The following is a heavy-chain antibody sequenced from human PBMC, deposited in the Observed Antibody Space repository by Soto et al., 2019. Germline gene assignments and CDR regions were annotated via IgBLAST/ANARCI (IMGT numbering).Heavy chain of an antibody. CDR3: ARGFSSYSDF. CDR1: GYTFTDYA. Sequence: VQLVQSGAEVKKPGASVKVSCKASGYTFTDYAINWVRQAPGQGLEWMGWMNPNSGNTAYAQKFQGRVTVTRHSSLSTAYMELSSLTSKDTAVYYCARGFSSYSDFWGPGTLVTVSS. V-gene: IGHV1-8*01. CDR2: MNPNSGNT. J-gene: IGHJ4*02. D-gene: IGHD6-13*01.